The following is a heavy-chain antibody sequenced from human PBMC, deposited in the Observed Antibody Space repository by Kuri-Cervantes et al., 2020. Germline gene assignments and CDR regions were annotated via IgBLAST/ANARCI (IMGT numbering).Heavy chain of an antibody. CDR2: IIPIFGTA. CDR3: ASLQAIAAGEDWFDP. V-gene: IGHV1-69*06. D-gene: IGHD6-13*01. CDR1: GGTFSSYA. J-gene: IGHJ5*02. Sequence: SVKVSCKASGGTFSSYATSWVRQAPGQGLEWMGGIIPIFGTANYAQKFQGRVTITADKSTSTAYMELSSLRSEDTAVYYCASLQAIAAGEDWFDPWGQGTLVTVSS.